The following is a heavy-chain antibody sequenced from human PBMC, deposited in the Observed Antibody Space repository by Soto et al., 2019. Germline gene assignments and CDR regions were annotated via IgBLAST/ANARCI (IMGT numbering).Heavy chain of an antibody. V-gene: IGHV4-39*01. CDR1: GGSVSSSSYS. CDR2: IYSSENT. D-gene: IGHD2-2*03. CDR3: ARLNGYFISTNGHGYYGKDV. Sequence: SETLSLTCTVSGGSVSSSSYSWGWLRQSPGKGLEWIGTIYSSENTYYNPSLLSRVTISVDTSKNEFSVRLSSVTAADTAVYYCARLNGYFISTNGHGYYGKDVWGQGTTVTVSS. J-gene: IGHJ6*02.